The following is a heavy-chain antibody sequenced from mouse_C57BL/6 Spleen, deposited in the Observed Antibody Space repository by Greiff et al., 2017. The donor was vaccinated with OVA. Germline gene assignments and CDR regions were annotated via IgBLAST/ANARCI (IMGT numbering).Heavy chain of an antibody. V-gene: IGHV1-59*01. CDR3: ARGGELGHYFDY. J-gene: IGHJ2*01. CDR2: IDPSDSYT. Sequence: QVQLQQPGAELVRPGTSVKLSCKASGYTFTSYWMHWVKQRPGQGLEWIGVIDPSDSYTNYNQKFKGKATLTVDTSSSTAYMQLSSLTSEDSAVYYCARGGELGHYFDYWGQGTTLTVSS. D-gene: IGHD4-1*01. CDR1: GYTFTSYW.